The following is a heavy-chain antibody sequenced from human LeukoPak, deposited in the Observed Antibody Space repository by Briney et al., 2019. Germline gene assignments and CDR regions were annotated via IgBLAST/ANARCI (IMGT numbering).Heavy chain of an antibody. Sequence: SETLSLTCTVSGGSMMSYYWSWIRQPLGKGLEWIGYIYYSGSTFYNPSLKSRVTMSLDTSKNQFSLQLSSVTAADTAVYYCAGVGDYYNSGSFSHDTWGQGTLVTVSS. D-gene: IGHD3-10*01. J-gene: IGHJ5*02. V-gene: IGHV4-59*01. CDR3: AGVGDYYNSGSFSHDT. CDR1: GGSMMSYY. CDR2: IYYSGST.